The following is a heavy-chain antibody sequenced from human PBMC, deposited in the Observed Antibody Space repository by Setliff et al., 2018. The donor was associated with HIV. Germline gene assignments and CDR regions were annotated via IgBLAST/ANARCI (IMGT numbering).Heavy chain of an antibody. CDR2: INPSGGST. CDR1: GYTFTSYY. D-gene: IGHD3-22*01. Sequence: GASVKVSCKASGYTFTSYYMHWVRQAPGQGLEWMGIINPSGGSTNYAQKFQGRVTMTRDTSTSTVYMELRNLRSDDTAVYYCAKNYFDTSGWSAVDYWGQGTLVTVSS. J-gene: IGHJ4*02. V-gene: IGHV1-46*01. CDR3: AKNYFDTSGWSAVDY.